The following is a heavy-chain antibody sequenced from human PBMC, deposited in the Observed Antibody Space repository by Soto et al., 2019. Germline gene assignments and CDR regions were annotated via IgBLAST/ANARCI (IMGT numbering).Heavy chain of an antibody. CDR1: GFNFITFS. CDR2: ISASSSSI. V-gene: IGHV3-21*01. Sequence: DVQLVESGGGLVKPGGSLRLSCAASGFNFITFSMTWVRQAPGKGLEWVSSISASSSSIYYAESVKGRFTVSRDNAKNSLYLQMNSLTAEYTALYYCVRDAYNRDAFDIWGQGTTVTVSS. J-gene: IGHJ3*02. D-gene: IGHD1-20*01. CDR3: VRDAYNRDAFDI.